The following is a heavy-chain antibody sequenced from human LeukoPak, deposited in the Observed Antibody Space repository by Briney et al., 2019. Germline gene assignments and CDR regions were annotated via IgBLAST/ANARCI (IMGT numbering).Heavy chain of an antibody. V-gene: IGHV3-21*01. Sequence: GRSLRLSCAASAFTLSSYSMNWVRHAPGKGLEWVLSISSSSSYIYSAGSVKGRFTISRDNSTNTPYLQMNRLGVEDPALYHCAPPDYGDEHHWGRGPLVTVS. J-gene: IGHJ5*02. CDR1: AFTLSSYS. CDR2: ISSSSSYI. CDR3: APPDYGDEHH. D-gene: IGHD4-17*01.